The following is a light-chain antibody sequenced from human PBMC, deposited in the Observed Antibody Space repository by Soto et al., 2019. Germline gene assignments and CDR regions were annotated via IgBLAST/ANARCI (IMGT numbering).Light chain of an antibody. CDR2: AAS. CDR3: QQSYSNPET. V-gene: IGKV1-39*01. Sequence: DIPMTQSPSSLSASVGDRVTITCRASQSIRSYLNWYQQNPGKAPKLLISAASSLQSGVPSRFSGSGSGTDFTLTISSLQPEDFAIYYCQQSYSNPETFGQGTKVEIK. J-gene: IGKJ1*01. CDR1: QSIRSY.